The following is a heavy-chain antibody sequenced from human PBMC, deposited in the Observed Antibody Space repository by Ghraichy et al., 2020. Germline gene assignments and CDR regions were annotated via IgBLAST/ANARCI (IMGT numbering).Heavy chain of an antibody. CDR2: IIPIFGTA. V-gene: IGHV1-69*13. J-gene: IGHJ6*02. CDR1: GGTFNTYA. CDR3: AVVAVGGVRGRRGYFDYYGMDV. D-gene: IGHD3-10*01. Sequence: SVKVSCKGSGGTFNTYAVYWVRQAPEQGFEWMGGIIPIFGTANYAQMLQGRVRITADESTSTAYMEVRSLRSEDTAVYYCAVVAVGGVRGRRGYFDYYGMDVRGQGTTVTVAS.